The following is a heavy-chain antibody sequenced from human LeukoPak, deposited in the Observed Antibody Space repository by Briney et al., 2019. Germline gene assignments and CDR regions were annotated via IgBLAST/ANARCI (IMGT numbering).Heavy chain of an antibody. CDR1: GFTFSSYS. D-gene: IGHD5-12*01. J-gene: IGHJ4*02. CDR2: ISSSSSYI. V-gene: IGHV3-21*01. CDR3: ARDLGDGYNINFDY. Sequence: GSLRLSCAASGFTFSSYSMNWVRQAPGKGLEWVSSISSSSSYIYYADSVKGRFTISRGNAKNSLYLQMNSLRAEDTAVYYCARDLGDGYNINFDYWGQGTLVTVSS.